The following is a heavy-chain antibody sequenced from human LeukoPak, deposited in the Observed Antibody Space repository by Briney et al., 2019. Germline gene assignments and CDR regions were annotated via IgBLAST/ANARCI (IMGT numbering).Heavy chain of an antibody. CDR1: GGTFSSYA. CDR3: ARGNPPYAPPDY. V-gene: IGHV1-69*13. D-gene: IGHD2-2*01. Sequence: SVKVSCKASGGTFSSYAISWVRQAPGQGLEWMGGIIPIFGTANYAQKFQGRVTITADESTSTAYTELSSLRSEDTAVYYCARGNPPYAPPDYWGQGTLVTVSS. CDR2: IIPIFGTA. J-gene: IGHJ4*02.